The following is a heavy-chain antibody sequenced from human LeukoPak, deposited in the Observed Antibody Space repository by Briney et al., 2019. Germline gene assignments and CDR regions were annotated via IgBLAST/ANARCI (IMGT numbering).Heavy chain of an antibody. D-gene: IGHD3-22*01. J-gene: IGHJ4*02. CDR3: ARGRTKTARVVNGPFDY. CDR1: GFAVSSNF. Sequence: TGGSLRLSCAASGFAVSSNFMSWVRQAPGKGLEWIGEINHSGSTNYNPSLKSRVTISVDTSKNQFSLKLSSVTAADTAVYYCARGRTKTARVVNGPFDYWGQGTLVTVSS. CDR2: INHSGST. V-gene: IGHV4-34*01.